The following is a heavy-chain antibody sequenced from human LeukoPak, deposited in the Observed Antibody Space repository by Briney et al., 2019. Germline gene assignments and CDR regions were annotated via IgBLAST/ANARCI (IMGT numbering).Heavy chain of an antibody. V-gene: IGHV1-46*03. CDR3: ARGYYSASSRHSPGGDY. D-gene: IGHD3-10*01. J-gene: IGHJ4*02. CDR2: INPSGGST. CDR1: GYTFTNYY. Sequence: ASVKVSCKASGYTFTNYYMYWVRQAPGQGLEWMGIINPSGGSTSYAEKFQGRVTMTRDTSTSTVYMELRSLRSEDTAVDYWARGYYSASSRHSPGGDYWGEGTLVTVSS.